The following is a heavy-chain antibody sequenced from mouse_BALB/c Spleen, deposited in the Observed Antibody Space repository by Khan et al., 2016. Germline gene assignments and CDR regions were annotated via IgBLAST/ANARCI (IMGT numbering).Heavy chain of an antibody. V-gene: IGHV1-80*01. D-gene: IGHD2-4*01. J-gene: IGHJ3*01. CDR1: GYAFSNYW. CDR3: ASASSDYCVGTIAY. CDR2: LFPGGGDA. Sequence: QVQLQQPGAELLRPGSSVKISCKASGYAFSNYWLNWVKQRPGQGLEWIGQLFPGGGDANYNGKFKDKATLTADTSSSTAYIQLTSLTSEDSAVXFCASASSDYCVGTIAYWGQGTSVTVSA.